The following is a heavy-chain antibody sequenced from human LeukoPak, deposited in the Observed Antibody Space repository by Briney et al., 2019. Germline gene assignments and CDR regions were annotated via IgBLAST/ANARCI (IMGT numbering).Heavy chain of an antibody. CDR1: GYTLNELS. J-gene: IGHJ6*03. D-gene: IGHD6-6*01. V-gene: IGHV1-24*01. Sequence: ASVKVSCKVSGYTLNELSMHWVRQAPGKGLEWMGGFDPEDGETIYAQKFQGRVTMTEDTSTDTAYMELSSLRSEDTAVYYCATETISSSPNYYYYMDVWGKGTTVTVSS. CDR3: ATETISSSPNYYYYMDV. CDR2: FDPEDGET.